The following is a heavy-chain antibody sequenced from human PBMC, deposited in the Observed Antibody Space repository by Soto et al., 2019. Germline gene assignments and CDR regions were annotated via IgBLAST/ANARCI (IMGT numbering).Heavy chain of an antibody. CDR2: INAGNGKT. Sequence: GASVKVSCKASGYTFSNFAIHWVRQAPGQRLEWMGWINAGNGKTKYSQNFQGRVTITRDTSASIVNMEVNSLRFEDTAEYYYAGGIGVATPADYYLASWGKETLAPVSS. CDR1: GYTFSNFA. V-gene: IGHV1-3*01. J-gene: IGHJ4*02. CDR3: AGGIGVATPADYYLAS. D-gene: IGHD6-19*01.